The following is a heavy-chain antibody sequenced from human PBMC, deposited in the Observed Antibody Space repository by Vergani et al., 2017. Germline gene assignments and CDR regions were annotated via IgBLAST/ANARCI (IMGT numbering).Heavy chain of an antibody. J-gene: IGHJ3*01. Sequence: EVLLVESGGGLVQPGGSLRLSCAASGFIFSDHYMDWVRQAPGKGLEWVSGISWNSGAVDYADSVRGRFTISRDNAKNSLFLEMNSLRFEDTAVYFCTKGSVYYHDSAGHGYDPYTGFDLWGQGTLVTVSS. CDR2: ISWNSGAV. V-gene: IGHV3-9*01. CDR3: TKGSVYYHDSAGHGYDPYTGFDL. D-gene: IGHD5-12*01. CDR1: GFIFSDHY.